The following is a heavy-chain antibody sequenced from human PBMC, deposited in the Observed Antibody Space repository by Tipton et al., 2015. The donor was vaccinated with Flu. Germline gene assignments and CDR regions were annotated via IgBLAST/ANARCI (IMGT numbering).Heavy chain of an antibody. J-gene: IGHJ6*02. CDR3: ARELAYYDFWSRTSQSYYGMDV. CDR1: GFTFSSYD. Sequence: SLRLSCAASGFTFSSYDMHWVRQATGKGLEWVSAIGTAGDTYYPGSVKGRFTISRENAKNSLYLQMNSLRAGDTAAYYCARELAYYDFWSRTSQSYYGMDVWGQGTTVTVSS. D-gene: IGHD3-3*01. V-gene: IGHV3-13*01. CDR2: IGTAGDT.